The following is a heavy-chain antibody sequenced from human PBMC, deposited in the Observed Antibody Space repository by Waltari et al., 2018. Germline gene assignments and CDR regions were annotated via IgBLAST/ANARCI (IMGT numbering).Heavy chain of an antibody. V-gene: IGHV1-24*01. CDR2: FDPEDGET. CDR3: ATVGPAADNYYYYGMDV. Sequence: VQLVQSGAEVKKPGASVKVSCKVSGYTLTELSMHWVRKAPGKWLEWMGGFDPEDGETIYAQKFQGRVTRTEDTSTDTAYMELSSLRSEDTAVYYCATVGPAADNYYYYGMDVWGQGTTVTVSS. CDR1: GYTLTELS. J-gene: IGHJ6*02. D-gene: IGHD2-2*01.